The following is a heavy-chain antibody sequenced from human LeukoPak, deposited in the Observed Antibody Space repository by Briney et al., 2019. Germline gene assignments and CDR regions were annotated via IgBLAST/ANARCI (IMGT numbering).Heavy chain of an antibody. D-gene: IGHD6-19*01. CDR2: ISGSGGNT. J-gene: IGHJ4*02. CDR3: AKSWGIVALTGTGFDY. CDR1: GFTFSSYA. V-gene: IGHV3-23*01. Sequence: GGSLRLSCAASGFTFSSYAMSWVRQAPGKGLEWVSTISGSGGNTYYPDSVKGRFTISRDNSKNIVYLHMDSLRAEDTAVYYCAKSWGIVALTGTGFDYWGQGTLVTVSS.